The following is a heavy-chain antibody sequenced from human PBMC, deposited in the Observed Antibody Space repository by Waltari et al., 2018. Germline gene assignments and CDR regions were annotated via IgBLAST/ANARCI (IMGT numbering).Heavy chain of an antibody. J-gene: IGHJ5*02. CDR3: ARGRDVFANFDYNWFDP. CDR1: GYTFINYE. V-gene: IGHV1-8*02. CDR2: GNPDSGAT. Sequence: QVQLVQSGAEVLKPGASVKVSCQASGYTFINYEINWVRQAAGQGFEWMGGGNPDSGATAYAQKFQGRITMTWDTSISTAYMELSNLRSDDTAVLYCARGRDVFANFDYNWFDPWGQGTLVTVSS. D-gene: IGHD3-3*01.